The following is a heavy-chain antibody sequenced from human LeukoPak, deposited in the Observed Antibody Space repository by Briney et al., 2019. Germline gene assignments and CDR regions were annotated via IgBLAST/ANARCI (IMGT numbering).Heavy chain of an antibody. J-gene: IGHJ3*02. D-gene: IGHD2-21*01. Sequence: SETLSLTCTVSGGSISSYYWSWIRQPPGKGLEWIGYIYYSGSTNYYPSLKSRVTISVDTSKNQFSLKLSSVTAADTAVYYCATDSGPKDAFDIWGQGTMVTVSS. V-gene: IGHV4-59*08. CDR1: GGSISSYY. CDR3: ATDSGPKDAFDI. CDR2: IYYSGST.